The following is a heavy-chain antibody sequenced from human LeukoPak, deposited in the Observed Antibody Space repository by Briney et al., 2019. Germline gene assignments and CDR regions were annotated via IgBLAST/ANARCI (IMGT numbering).Heavy chain of an antibody. D-gene: IGHD6-6*01. CDR2: MHYGGST. Sequence: SETLSLTCTVSGGSISSYYWSWIRQSPGKGLEWIGHMHYGGSTNYNFSLESRVTMSMDTSKRQISLKLSFVTAADTAVYYCARTLIEYSVSSCYFDYWGQGTLVTVPS. V-gene: IGHV4-59*01. CDR1: GGSISSYY. CDR3: ARTLIEYSVSSCYFDY. J-gene: IGHJ4*02.